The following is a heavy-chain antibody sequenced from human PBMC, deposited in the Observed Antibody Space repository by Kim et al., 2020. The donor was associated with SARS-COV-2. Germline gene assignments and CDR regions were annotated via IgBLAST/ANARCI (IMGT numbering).Heavy chain of an antibody. V-gene: IGHV1-18*01. CDR2: ISAYNGNT. CDR1: GYTFTSYG. Sequence: ASVKVSCKASGYTFTSYGISWVRQAPGQGLEWMGWISAYNGNTNYAQKLQGRVTMTTDTSTSTAYMELRSLRSDDTAVYYCARDGLWFGERSWFDPWGQGTLVTVSS. D-gene: IGHD3-10*01. J-gene: IGHJ5*02. CDR3: ARDGLWFGERSWFDP.